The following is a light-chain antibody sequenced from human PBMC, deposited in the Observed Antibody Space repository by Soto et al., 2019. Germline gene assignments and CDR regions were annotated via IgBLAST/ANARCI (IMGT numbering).Light chain of an antibody. CDR1: QSVGSSY. Sequence: EVVLTQSPGTLSLSPGERATLSCRASQSVGSSYLAWYQQKPGQAPRFLIYDTSTRATGVPARFSGSRSGTEFTLTINSLQSEDFAVYYCQRYNNWPLTFGGGTKVDIK. J-gene: IGKJ4*01. CDR2: DTS. CDR3: QRYNNWPLT. V-gene: IGKV3-15*01.